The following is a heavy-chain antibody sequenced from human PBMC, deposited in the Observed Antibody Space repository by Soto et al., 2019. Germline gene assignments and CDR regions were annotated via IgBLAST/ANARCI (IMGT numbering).Heavy chain of an antibody. J-gene: IGHJ4*02. V-gene: IGHV3-23*01. CDR3: AKVVGGADTDY. CDR2: ISDSGDVT. Sequence: GGSLRLSCAASGFTFSSKALSWVRQAPGKGLEWVSSISDSGDVTNYVDSVKGRFTVSRDNSKNTLYLQMNSLRAEDTAVYYCAKVVGGADTDYWGQGTLVTVSS. CDR1: GFTFSSKA. D-gene: IGHD1-26*01.